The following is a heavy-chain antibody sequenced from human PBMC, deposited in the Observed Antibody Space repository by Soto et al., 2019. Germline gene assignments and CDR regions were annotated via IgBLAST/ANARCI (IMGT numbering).Heavy chain of an antibody. CDR1: GFDAYT. J-gene: IGHJ4*02. CDR3: IGEIKSGGLDY. V-gene: IGHV3-9*01. CDR2: INWDSSYI. Sequence: VQLVESGGNLVQPGRSLRLSCASSGFDAYTMHWIRQAPGVGLEWVAGINWDSSYIDYADSVKGRFTISRDNAKKSLYLQMTALRAEDTALYYCIGEIKSGGLDYWGRGTLVTVSS. D-gene: IGHD2-15*01.